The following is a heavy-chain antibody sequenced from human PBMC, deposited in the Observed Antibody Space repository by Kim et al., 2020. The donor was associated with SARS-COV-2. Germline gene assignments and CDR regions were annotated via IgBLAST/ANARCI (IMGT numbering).Heavy chain of an antibody. V-gene: IGHV1-24*01. D-gene: IGHD4-17*01. Sequence: ASVKVSCKVSGYTLTELSMHWVRQAPGKGLEWMGGFDLEDGETIYAQKFQGRVTMTEDTSTDTAYMELRSLRSEDTAVYYCATSTTVTTSSWFDPWGQGTRVTISS. CDR3: ATSTTVTTSSWFDP. CDR1: GYTLTELS. J-gene: IGHJ5*02. CDR2: FDLEDGET.